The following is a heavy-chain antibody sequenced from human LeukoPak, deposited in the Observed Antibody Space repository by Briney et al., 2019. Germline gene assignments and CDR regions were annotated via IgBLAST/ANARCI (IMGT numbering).Heavy chain of an antibody. Sequence: SETLSLTCTVSGGSIRSYYWSWIRQPPGKGLEWIGSIYHSGSTHYNPSLKSRVTISVDTSKNQFSLKLSSVTAADTAVYYCARTTEAHSWRTRYYDYYMDVWGKGTTVTVSS. CDR2: IYHSGST. CDR3: ARTTEAHSWRTRYYDYYMDV. J-gene: IGHJ6*03. V-gene: IGHV4-59*08. CDR1: GGSIRSYY. D-gene: IGHD6-13*01.